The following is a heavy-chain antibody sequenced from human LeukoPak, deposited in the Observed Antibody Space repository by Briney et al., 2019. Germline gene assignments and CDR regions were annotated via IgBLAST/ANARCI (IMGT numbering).Heavy chain of an antibody. CDR3: ARDLLGERYFDWFYDY. D-gene: IGHD3-9*01. CDR1: GDSISSNSAA. CDR2: TYYRSKWYN. J-gene: IGHJ4*02. Sequence: SQTLSLTCAISGDSISSNSAAWNWIRQSPSRGLEWLGRTYYRSKWYNDYAVSVKSRITINPDTSKNQFSLQLNSVTPEDTAVYYCARDLLGERYFDWFYDYWGQGTLVTVSS. V-gene: IGHV6-1*01.